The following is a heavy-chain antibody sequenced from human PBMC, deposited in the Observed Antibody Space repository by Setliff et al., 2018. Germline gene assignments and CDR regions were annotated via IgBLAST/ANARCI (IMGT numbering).Heavy chain of an antibody. D-gene: IGHD2-15*01. CDR3: ARTCSGSGCYAGLES. Sequence: PGGSLRLSCAASGFTFSSYAMNWVRQAPGKGLEWVSSISSANGYIYYRDSVKGRFTISRDNSKDTLYLQMNSLRVDDTAVYYCARTCSGSGCYAGLESWGQGTPVTVSS. V-gene: IGHV3-21*01. CDR1: GFTFSSYA. CDR2: ISSANGYI. J-gene: IGHJ4*02.